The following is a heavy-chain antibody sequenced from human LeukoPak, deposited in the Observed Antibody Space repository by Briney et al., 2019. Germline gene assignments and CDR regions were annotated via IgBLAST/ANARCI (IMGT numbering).Heavy chain of an antibody. CDR1: GGTFSSYA. Sequence: SVKVSCKASGGTFSSYAISWVRQAPGQGLEWKGGIIPIFGTANYAQKFQGRVTITADESTSTAYMELSSLRSEDTAVYYCASQTPSFNWFDPWGQGTLVTVSS. V-gene: IGHV1-69*13. CDR2: IIPIFGTA. J-gene: IGHJ5*02. D-gene: IGHD3-16*02. CDR3: ASQTPSFNWFDP.